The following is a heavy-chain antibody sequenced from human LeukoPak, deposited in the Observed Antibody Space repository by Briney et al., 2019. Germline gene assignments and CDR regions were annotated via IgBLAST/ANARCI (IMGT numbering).Heavy chain of an antibody. J-gene: IGHJ4*02. Sequence: SQTLSLTCAISGDSVSSNSAAWNWIRQSPSRGLEWLGRTYYRSKWYNDYAVSVKSRITINPDTSKNQFSLQLNSVTPEDTAVYYCARDPAEEGSGRSTVFDYWGQGTLVTVSS. CDR2: TYYRSKWYN. CDR3: ARDPAEEGSGRSTVFDY. D-gene: IGHD6-19*01. CDR1: GDSVSSNSAA. V-gene: IGHV6-1*01.